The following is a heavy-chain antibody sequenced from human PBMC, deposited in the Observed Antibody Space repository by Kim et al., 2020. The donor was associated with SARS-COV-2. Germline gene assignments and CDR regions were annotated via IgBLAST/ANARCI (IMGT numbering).Heavy chain of an antibody. CDR3: ARGRLYYDSSGYYLNWFDP. V-gene: IGHV1-3*01. Sequence: ASVKVSCKASGYTFTSYAMHWVRQAPGQRLEWMGWINAGNGNTKYSQKFQGRVTITRDTSASTAYMELSSLRSEDTAVYYCARGRLYYDSSGYYLNWFDPWGQGTLVTVSS. CDR2: INAGNGNT. D-gene: IGHD3-22*01. J-gene: IGHJ5*02. CDR1: GYTFTSYA.